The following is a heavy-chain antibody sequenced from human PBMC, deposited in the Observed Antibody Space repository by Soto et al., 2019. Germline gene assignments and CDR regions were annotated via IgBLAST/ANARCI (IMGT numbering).Heavy chain of an antibody. J-gene: IGHJ4*02. V-gene: IGHV3-23*01. CDR2: ISGSGGST. Sequence: GGSLRLSCAASGFTFSSYAMSWVRQAPGKGLEWVSAISGSGGSTYYADSVKGRFTISRDNSKNTLYLQMNSLRAEDTAVYYCAKDLVVWGSYYSTDLYFDYWGQGTLVTVSS. D-gene: IGHD3-16*01. CDR1: GFTFSSYA. CDR3: AKDLVVWGSYYSTDLYFDY.